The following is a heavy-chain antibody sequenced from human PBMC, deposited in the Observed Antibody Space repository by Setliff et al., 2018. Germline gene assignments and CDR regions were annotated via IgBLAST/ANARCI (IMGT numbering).Heavy chain of an antibody. CDR1: GFTFSEYW. J-gene: IGHJ6*03. D-gene: IGHD7-27*01. CDR2: INGDATIT. CDR3: AALDWGENFYNVDA. Sequence: PGGSLRLSCGAFGFTFSEYWMYWVRQAPGKGLVWLSRINGDATITNYADSVKGRFTISRDNGRNTLYLQINSLRGEDTGVYFCAALDWGENFYNVDAWGKGTTVTVSS. V-gene: IGHV3-74*01.